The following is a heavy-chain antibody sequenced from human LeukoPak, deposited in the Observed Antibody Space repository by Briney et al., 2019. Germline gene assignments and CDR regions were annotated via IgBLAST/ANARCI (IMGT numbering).Heavy chain of an antibody. V-gene: IGHV3-74*01. J-gene: IGHJ4*02. CDR2: INSDGSST. Sequence: GGSLRLSCAASGFTYSSYWMHWVRQAPGKGLVWVSRINSDGSSTSYADSVKGRFTISRDNAKNTLYLQMNSLRAEDTAVYYCARGSSSGWYEVDYWGQGTLVTVSS. D-gene: IGHD6-19*01. CDR3: ARGSSSGWYEVDY. CDR1: GFTYSSYW.